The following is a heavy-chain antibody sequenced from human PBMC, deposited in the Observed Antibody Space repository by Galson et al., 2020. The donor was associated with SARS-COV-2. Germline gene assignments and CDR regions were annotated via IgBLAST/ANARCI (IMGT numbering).Heavy chain of an antibody. D-gene: IGHD3-22*01. Sequence: GGSLRLSCAASGFNVSSHYMSWVRQAPGKGLEWVSVLHSGGGTYYADSVKGRFTISRHNSKNTLYLQMNSLRPEDTAVYYCARDLINAFDICGQGTMVTVSS. CDR3: ARDLINAFDI. J-gene: IGHJ3*02. CDR1: GFNVSSHY. V-gene: IGHV3-53*04. CDR2: LHSGGGT.